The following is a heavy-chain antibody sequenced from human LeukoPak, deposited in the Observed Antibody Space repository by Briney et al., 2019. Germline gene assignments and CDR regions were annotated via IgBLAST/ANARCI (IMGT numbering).Heavy chain of an antibody. J-gene: IGHJ4*02. Sequence: SQTLSLTCTVSGGSISSDSYYWSWIRQPPGKGLEWIGYIYYSGSTYYNPSLKSRVTISVDTSKNQFSLKLSSVTAADTAVYYCARVGATQEVDYWGQGTLVTVSS. V-gene: IGHV4-30-4*08. CDR2: IYYSGST. CDR3: ARVGATQEVDY. D-gene: IGHD1-26*01. CDR1: GGSISSDSYY.